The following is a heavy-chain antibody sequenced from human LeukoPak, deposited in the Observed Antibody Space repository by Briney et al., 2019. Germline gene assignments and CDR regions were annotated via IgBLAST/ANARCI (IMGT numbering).Heavy chain of an antibody. CDR1: GGSISSSSYY. CDR3: ARASGGYCSGGSCLLPNWFDP. V-gene: IGHV4-39*07. J-gene: IGHJ5*02. D-gene: IGHD2-15*01. CDR2: IYYSGST. Sequence: SETLSLTCTVSGGSISSSSYYWGWIRQPPGKGLEWIGSIYYSGSTYYNPSLKSRVTISVDTSKNQFSLKLSSVTAADTAVYYCARASGGYCSGGSCLLPNWFDPWGQGTLVTVSS.